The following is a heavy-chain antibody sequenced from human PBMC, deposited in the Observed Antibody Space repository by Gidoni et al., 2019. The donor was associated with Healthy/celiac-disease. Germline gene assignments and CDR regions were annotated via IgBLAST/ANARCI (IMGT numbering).Heavy chain of an antibody. J-gene: IGHJ4*02. CDR3: ASGERPYSGRYGFDY. Sequence: QVQLQESGPGLVKPSETLSLTCPVPGGSISSYYWSWIRQPPGKGLAWIGYIYYSGSTNYNPSLKSRVTISVDTSKNQFSLKLSSVTAADTAVYYCASGERPYSGRYGFDYWGQGTLVTVSS. CDR1: GGSISSYY. V-gene: IGHV4-59*01. CDR2: IYYSGST. D-gene: IGHD1-26*01.